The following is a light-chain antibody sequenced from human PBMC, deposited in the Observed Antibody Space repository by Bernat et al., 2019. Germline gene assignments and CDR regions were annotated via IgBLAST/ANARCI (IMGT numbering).Light chain of an antibody. J-gene: IGKJ2*01. CDR1: QSISSW. CDR3: QQYNSYLYT. CDR2: KAS. V-gene: IGKV1-5*03. Sequence: DIQMPQSPSTLSASVGDRVTITCRASQSISSWLAWYQQKPGKAPKLLIYKASSLESGVPSRFSGSGSGTEFTLTINSLQPGDFATYYCQQYNSYLYTFGQGTKLEIK.